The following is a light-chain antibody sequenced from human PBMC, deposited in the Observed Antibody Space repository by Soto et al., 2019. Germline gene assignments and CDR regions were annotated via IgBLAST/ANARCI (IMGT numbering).Light chain of an antibody. CDR2: AAS. Sequence: DIQMTQSPSSLSASLGDRVTITCRASQSISIYLNWYQQKTGKAPKLLIYAASTLQSGVPSSFSGSGSGTDVTLTISSLQPEDCATYYGQQSYSTPYTFGQGTRLEIK. J-gene: IGKJ5*01. V-gene: IGKV1-39*01. CDR3: QQSYSTPYT. CDR1: QSISIY.